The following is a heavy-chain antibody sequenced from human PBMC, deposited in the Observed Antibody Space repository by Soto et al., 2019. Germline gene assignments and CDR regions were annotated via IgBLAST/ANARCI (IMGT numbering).Heavy chain of an antibody. CDR2: ISGSGGST. Sequence: GGSLRLSCAASGFTFSSYAMSWVRQAPGKGLEWVSAISGSGGSTYYADSVKGRFTISRDNSKNTLYLQMNSLRAEDTAVYYCAKDLSYCSGGSCYPYYFDYWGQGTLVTVSS. V-gene: IGHV3-23*01. CDR3: AKDLSYCSGGSCYPYYFDY. CDR1: GFTFSSYA. D-gene: IGHD2-15*01. J-gene: IGHJ4*02.